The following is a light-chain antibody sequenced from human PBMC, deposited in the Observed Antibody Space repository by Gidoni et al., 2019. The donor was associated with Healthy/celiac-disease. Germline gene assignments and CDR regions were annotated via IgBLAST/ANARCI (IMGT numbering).Light chain of an antibody. J-gene: IGKJ4*01. V-gene: IGKV1-33*01. CDR3: QQYDNLPLT. Sequence: DSQMPQSPSSLSASAGDRVTTTCQASQHISSYLKGYQQKPGKAPNLRIYDTSNLETGVPSRFSGSGSGTDFTFTISSMKPEDIATDCGQQYDNLPLTFGGETKVEIK. CDR2: DTS. CDR1: QHISSY.